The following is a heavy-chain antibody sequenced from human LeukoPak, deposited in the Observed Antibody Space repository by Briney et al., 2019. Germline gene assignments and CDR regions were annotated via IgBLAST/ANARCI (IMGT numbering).Heavy chain of an antibody. CDR1: GFTFSSYA. Sequence: PGGSLRLSCAASGFTFSSYAMSWVRQAPGKGLEWVSAISGSGGSTYYADSVKGRFTISRDNSKNTLYLQMNSLRAEDTAVYYCARDGDYDFWSGVDYWGQGTLVTVSS. CDR3: ARDGDYDFWSGVDY. CDR2: ISGSGGST. V-gene: IGHV3-23*01. J-gene: IGHJ4*02. D-gene: IGHD3-3*01.